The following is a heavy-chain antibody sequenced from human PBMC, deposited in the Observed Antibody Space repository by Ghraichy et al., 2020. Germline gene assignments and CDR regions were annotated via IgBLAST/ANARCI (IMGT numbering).Heavy chain of an antibody. CDR3: AKDARSFLFSPVLDFDY. J-gene: IGHJ4*02. V-gene: IGHV3-23*01. CDR2: ISGSGGST. D-gene: IGHD3-10*01. Sequence: GSLRLSCAASGFTFSSYAMSWFRQAPGKGLEWVSAISGSGGSTYYADSVKGRFTISRDNSKNTLYLQMNSLRAEDTAVYYCAKDARSFLFSPVLDFDYWGQGTWSPSPQ. CDR1: GFTFSSYA.